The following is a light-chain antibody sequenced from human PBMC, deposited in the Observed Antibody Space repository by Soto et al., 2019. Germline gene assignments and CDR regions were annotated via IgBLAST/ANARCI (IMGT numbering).Light chain of an antibody. Sequence: DIQMTQSPSSLSASVGDRVTITCRASHSSSTFLHWYQQQPGQAPRLLIYGASSLHTGVPSRFRGGGSGSDFTLTISSLQPADFATYYCPHSYATPWTFGQGTKVEV. CDR1: HSSSTF. CDR3: PHSYATPWT. V-gene: IGKV1-39*01. J-gene: IGKJ1*01. CDR2: GAS.